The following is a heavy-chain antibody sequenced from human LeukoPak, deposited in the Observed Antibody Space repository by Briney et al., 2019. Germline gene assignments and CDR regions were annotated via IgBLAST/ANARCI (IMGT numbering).Heavy chain of an antibody. Sequence: ASVKVSCKASGYTFTSYDINWVRQATGQGLEWMGWMNPNSGNTGYAQKFQGRVTITRNTSISTAYMELSSLRSEDTAVYYCARVPSQRYGLGYYYCYMDVWGKGTTVTVSS. CDR1: GYTFTSYD. CDR3: ARVPSQRYGLGYYYCYMDV. J-gene: IGHJ6*03. V-gene: IGHV1-8*03. CDR2: MNPNSGNT. D-gene: IGHD4-17*01.